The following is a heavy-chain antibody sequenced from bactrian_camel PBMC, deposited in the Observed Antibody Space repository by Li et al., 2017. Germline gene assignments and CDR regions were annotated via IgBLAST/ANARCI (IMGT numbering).Heavy chain of an antibody. CDR3: AASEWRGCSGTSPFWLENYKY. CDR2: IGGGSGGT. V-gene: IGHV3S63*01. J-gene: IGHJ4*01. CDR1: GYRYDDINC. D-gene: IGHD2*01. Sequence: HVQLVESGGGSVQAGGSLTLSCTLTGYRYDDINCMGWLRQYPGKEREVVAVIYIGGGSGGTSYADSVKGRFTVSQGNAKNTLYLRMTDLRPEDTAMYYCAASEWRGCSGTSPFWLENYKYWGQGTQVTVS.